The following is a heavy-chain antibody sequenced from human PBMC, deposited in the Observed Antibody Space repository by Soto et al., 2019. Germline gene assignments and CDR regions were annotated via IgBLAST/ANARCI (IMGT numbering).Heavy chain of an antibody. V-gene: IGHV1-8*01. CDR1: GYTFTSYY. D-gene: IGHD6-13*01. J-gene: IGHJ6*03. CDR2: MNPNSGNT. Sequence: GASVKVSCKASGYTFTSYYINWVRQATGQGREWMGWMNPNSGNTGYAQKFQGRVTMTRNTSISTAYMELSSLRSEDTAVYYCASGSYSSSWYGVNYYYYYMDVGGKGTTVTVSS. CDR3: ASGSYSSSWYGVNYYYYYMDV.